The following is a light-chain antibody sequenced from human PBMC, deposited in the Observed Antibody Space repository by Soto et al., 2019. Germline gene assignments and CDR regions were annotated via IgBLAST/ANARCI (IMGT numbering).Light chain of an antibody. CDR1: QSLSSSF. CDR2: GAS. CDR3: QQYGTSPT. J-gene: IGKJ3*01. Sequence: EIVLTQSPGTLSLSPGERATLSCRASQSLSSSFLAWFQQKPGQTPRLLIYGASSRATGIPDRFSGSGSGTYFTITISRLEPEDFAMYYCQQYGTSPTFGPGTKVDI. V-gene: IGKV3-20*01.